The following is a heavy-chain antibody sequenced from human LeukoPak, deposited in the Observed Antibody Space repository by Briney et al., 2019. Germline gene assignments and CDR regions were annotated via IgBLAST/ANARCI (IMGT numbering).Heavy chain of an antibody. V-gene: IGHV4-38-2*02. CDR2: IYHSGST. D-gene: IGHD2-2*01. CDR3: ARGYQLLSYYFDY. J-gene: IGHJ4*02. Sequence: SETLSLTCTVSGYSISSGYYWGWIRQPPGKGLEWSGSIYHSGSTYYNPSLKSRVTISVDTSKNQFSLGLSSVTAADTAVYYCARGYQLLSYYFDYWGQGTLVTVSS. CDR1: GYSISSGYY.